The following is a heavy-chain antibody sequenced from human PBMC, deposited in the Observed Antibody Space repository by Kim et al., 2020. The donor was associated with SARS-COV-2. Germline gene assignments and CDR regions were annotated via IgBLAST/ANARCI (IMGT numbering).Heavy chain of an antibody. CDR3: ARTVPINYYDSSGYYYDAYNWFDP. D-gene: IGHD3-22*01. V-gene: IGHV4-61*01. CDR1: GGSVSSGSYY. J-gene: IGHJ5*02. Sequence: SETLSLTCTVSGGSVSSGSYYWSWIRQPPGKGLEWIGYIYYSGSTNYNPSLKSRVTISVDTSKNQFSLKLSSVTAADTAVYYCARTVPINYYDSSGYYYDAYNWFDPWGQGTLVTVSS. CDR2: IYYSGST.